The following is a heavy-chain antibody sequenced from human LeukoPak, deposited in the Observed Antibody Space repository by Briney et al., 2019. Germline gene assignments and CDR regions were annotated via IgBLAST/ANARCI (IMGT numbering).Heavy chain of an antibody. CDR2: IYYSGGT. Sequence: SETLSLTCTVSGGSISSYCWSWIRQPPGKGLEWIGYIYYSGGTNYNPSLKSRVTISVDTSKNQFSLKLSSVTAADTAVYYCAAGYSSGRRYFDYWGQGTLVTVSS. CDR3: AAGYSSGRRYFDY. CDR1: GGSISSYC. V-gene: IGHV4-59*01. D-gene: IGHD6-19*01. J-gene: IGHJ4*02.